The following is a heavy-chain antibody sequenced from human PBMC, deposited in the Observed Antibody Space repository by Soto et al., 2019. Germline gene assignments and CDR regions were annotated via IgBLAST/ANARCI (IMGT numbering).Heavy chain of an antibody. V-gene: IGHV4-59*01. D-gene: IGHD4-17*01. CDR3: ARDRDYVDYYAFVI. J-gene: IGHJ3*02. Sequence: QVQLQESGPGLVKPSETLSLTCTVSGGSISSYYWSWIRQPPGQGLEWIGYIYYSGRTNYNPSLTSLVTISVDTTKNQFALKLSSVTAADTAVYYCARDRDYVDYYAFVICVQGTTVTVS. CDR2: IYYSGRT. CDR1: GGSISSYY.